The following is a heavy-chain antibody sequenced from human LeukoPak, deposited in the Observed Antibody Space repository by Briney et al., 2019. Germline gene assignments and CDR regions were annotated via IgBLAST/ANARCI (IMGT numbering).Heavy chain of an antibody. Sequence: GGSLRLSCAASGFTFSSYGMSWVRQAPGKGLVWVSRINSDGSSTSYADSVKGRFTISRDNAKNTLYLQMNSLRAEDTAVYYCARGRKEQHYYYYYYYMDVWGKGTTVTVSS. D-gene: IGHD6-13*01. V-gene: IGHV3-74*01. J-gene: IGHJ6*03. CDR3: ARGRKEQHYYYYYYYMDV. CDR1: GFTFSSYG. CDR2: INSDGSST.